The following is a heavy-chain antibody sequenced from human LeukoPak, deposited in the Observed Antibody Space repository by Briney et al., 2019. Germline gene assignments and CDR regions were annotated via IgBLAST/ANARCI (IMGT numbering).Heavy chain of an antibody. CDR2: IYTSGST. Sequence: PSETLPLTCTVSGGSISSYYWSWIRQPAGKELERIGRIYTSGSTNYNPSLRSRVTMSVDTSKNQFSLKLTSVTAADTAVYYCARNWNHHFDYWGQGTLVTVSS. V-gene: IGHV4-4*07. D-gene: IGHD1-14*01. J-gene: IGHJ4*02. CDR1: GGSISSYY. CDR3: ARNWNHHFDY.